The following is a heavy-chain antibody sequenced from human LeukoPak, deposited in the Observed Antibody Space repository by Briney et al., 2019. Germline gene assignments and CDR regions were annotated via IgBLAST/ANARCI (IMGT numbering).Heavy chain of an antibody. CDR3: ASELPSSSWYDY. CDR2: ISSSGSTI. CDR1: GFTFSDYY. J-gene: IGHJ4*02. Sequence: GGSLRLSCAASGFTFSDYYMSWIRQAPGKGLEWVSYISSSGSTIYYADSVKGRFTISRDSAKNSLYLQMNSLRAEDTAVYYCASELPSSSWYDYWGQGTLVTVSS. V-gene: IGHV3-11*04. D-gene: IGHD6-13*01.